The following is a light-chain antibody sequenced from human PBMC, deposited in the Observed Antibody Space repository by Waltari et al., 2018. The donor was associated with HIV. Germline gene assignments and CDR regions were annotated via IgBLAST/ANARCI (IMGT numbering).Light chain of an antibody. CDR1: SPNFRAGFD. J-gene: IGLJ2*01. Sequence: QSVLTQPPSVSGAPGHRVSISCPGTSPNFRAGFDAPRYQQLPGSAPHPLIYGNTNRPSGVPARFSGSKSGTSASLAITGLQAEDEADYYCQSYDTTLGVVFGGGTKVTVL. CDR2: GNT. CDR3: QSYDTTLGVV. V-gene: IGLV1-40*01.